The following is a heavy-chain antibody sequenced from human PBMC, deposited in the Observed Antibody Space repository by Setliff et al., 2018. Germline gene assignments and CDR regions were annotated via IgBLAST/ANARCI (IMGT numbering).Heavy chain of an antibody. Sequence: SVKVSCKASGGNFNNYAINWVRQAPGQGLEWVGRIIPLFGTTNFAQEFQGRVTMTADESATTAYMELTSLRSEDTAVYYCARALGGISAAGNNWLDSWGQGTLVTVSS. CDR2: IIPLFGTT. D-gene: IGHD6-13*01. CDR3: ARALGGISAAGNNWLDS. CDR1: GGNFNNYA. J-gene: IGHJ5*01. V-gene: IGHV1-69*13.